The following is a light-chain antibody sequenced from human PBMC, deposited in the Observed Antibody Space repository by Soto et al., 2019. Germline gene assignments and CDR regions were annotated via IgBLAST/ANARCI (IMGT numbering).Light chain of an antibody. CDR3: ASYSSANTLVV. Sequence: QSSLTQPASVSGSPGQSITISCTGTSRDIGNYNYVSWYQQHPGKSPKLMIYEFTSRPSGVSDRFSGSKSGMTASLTISGLQPEDEADYLCASYSSANTLVVFGTGTKVTVL. J-gene: IGLJ1*01. CDR2: EFT. V-gene: IGLV2-14*01. CDR1: SRDIGNYNY.